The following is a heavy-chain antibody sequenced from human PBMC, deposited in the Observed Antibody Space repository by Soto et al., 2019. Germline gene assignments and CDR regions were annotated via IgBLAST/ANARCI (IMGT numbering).Heavy chain of an antibody. V-gene: IGHV4-61*01. D-gene: IGHD3-22*01. J-gene: IGHJ4*02. CDR2: FYYTGST. CDR1: GGSVSSGNYY. CDR3: ARSMYYSDGSNYSPFDY. Sequence: QVQLQESSPGLVKPSETLSLTCTVSGGSVSSGNYYWSWIRQPPGKGLEWIGYFYYTGSTNYNPSLKSRVTISIDASKNQFSLRLSSVTAADTAVYYCARSMYYSDGSNYSPFDYWGQGTLVTVSS.